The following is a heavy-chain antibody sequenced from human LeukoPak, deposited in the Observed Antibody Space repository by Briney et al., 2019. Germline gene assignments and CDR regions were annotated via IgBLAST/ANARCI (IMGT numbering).Heavy chain of an antibody. D-gene: IGHD6-13*01. V-gene: IGHV4-38-2*02. CDR1: GYSISSGYY. CDR3: ARQGSSSWYTYYYYMDV. Sequence: SETLSLTCTVSGYSISSGYYWGWIRQPPGKGLEWIGSIYHSGSTYYNPSLKSRVTISVDTSKNQFSLKLSSVTAADTAVYYCARQGSSSWYTYYYYMDVWGKGTTVTVSS. J-gene: IGHJ6*03. CDR2: IYHSGST.